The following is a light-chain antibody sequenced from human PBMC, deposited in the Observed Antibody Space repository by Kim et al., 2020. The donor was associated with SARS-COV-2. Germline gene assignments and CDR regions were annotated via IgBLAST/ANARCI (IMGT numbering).Light chain of an antibody. V-gene: IGLV3-9*01. CDR2: RDR. CDR1: NIGSKN. Sequence: SYELTQPLSVSVALGQTARITCGGNNIGSKNVHWYQQKPGQAPVLVIYRDRNRPSGIPERISGSNSGNTATLTISRAQAGDEADYYCQVWDSSTVIFGGGTQLTGL. CDR3: QVWDSSTVI. J-gene: IGLJ2*01.